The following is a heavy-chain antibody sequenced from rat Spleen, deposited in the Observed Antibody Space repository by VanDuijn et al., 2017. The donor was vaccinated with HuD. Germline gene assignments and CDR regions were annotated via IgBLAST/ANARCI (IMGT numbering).Heavy chain of an antibody. CDR3: TTGSSGDY. D-gene: IGHD5-1*01. J-gene: IGHJ2*01. V-gene: IGHV5-31*01. CDR2: ISPDGTNT. Sequence: EVQLVESGGGLVQPGRSLKLTCEASGFTFNNYWMTWIRQAPGEGLEWISSISPDGTNTYYPDSVRGRFTISRDNAKSTLYLQMDSLRSEDTATYYCTTGSSGDYWGQGVMVTVSS. CDR1: GFTFNNYW.